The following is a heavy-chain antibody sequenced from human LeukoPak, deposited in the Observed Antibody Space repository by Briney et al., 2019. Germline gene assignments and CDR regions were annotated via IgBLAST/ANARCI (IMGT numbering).Heavy chain of an antibody. J-gene: IGHJ3*02. CDR1: GFTFSSYG. Sequence: GGSLRLSCAASGFTFSSYGMHWARQAPGKGLEWVGVIWYDGSNVKYPDSVKGRFTISRDNSKNMMYLQMNSLRAEDTAVYYCARDRDYYDSSPDAFDIWGQGTMVTVSS. V-gene: IGHV3-33*01. D-gene: IGHD3-22*01. CDR2: IWYDGSNV. CDR3: ARDRDYYDSSPDAFDI.